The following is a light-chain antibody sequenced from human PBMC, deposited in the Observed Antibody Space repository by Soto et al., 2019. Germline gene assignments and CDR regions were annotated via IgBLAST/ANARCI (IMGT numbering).Light chain of an antibody. J-gene: IGKJ2*03. CDR2: VAS. V-gene: IGKV1-17*01. CDR1: QGIRND. CDR3: QQTYSTLNS. Sequence: DIQMTQSPSSLSASVGDRVTITCRASQGIRNDLSWYQQKPGEAPKRLVYVASSLDGGVPARFSGSGSGTEFTLTISSLQPEDFATYYCQQTYSTLNSFGQGTQLEIK.